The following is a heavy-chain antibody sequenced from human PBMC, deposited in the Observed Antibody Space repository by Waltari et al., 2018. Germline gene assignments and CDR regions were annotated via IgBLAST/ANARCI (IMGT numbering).Heavy chain of an antibody. Sequence: QLQLQESGPGLVKPSETLSLTCTVSGGSISSSSYYWGWIRQPPGKGLEWIGSIYYSGSTYYNPSLKSRVTISVDTSKNQFSLKLISVTAADTAVYYCARQRAAAGLYYFDYWGQGTLVTVSS. CDR3: ARQRAAAGLYYFDY. J-gene: IGHJ4*02. CDR2: IYYSGST. CDR1: GGSISSSSYY. V-gene: IGHV4-39*07. D-gene: IGHD6-13*01.